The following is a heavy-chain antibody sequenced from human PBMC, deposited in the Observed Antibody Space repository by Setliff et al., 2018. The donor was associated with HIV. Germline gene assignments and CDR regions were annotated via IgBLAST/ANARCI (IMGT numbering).Heavy chain of an antibody. CDR1: GYTFTGFY. CDR2: INPNGDHT. Sequence: ASVKVSCKTSGYTFTGFYINWVRQAPGQGLEWMGRINPNGDHTRPALKFQGRVTMATDTSITTAYMELTNLRSDDTAVYYCARDPRQWLGGIYGNYYMDVWGKGTTVTVSS. V-gene: IGHV1-2*06. J-gene: IGHJ6*03. D-gene: IGHD6-19*01. CDR3: ARDPRQWLGGIYGNYYMDV.